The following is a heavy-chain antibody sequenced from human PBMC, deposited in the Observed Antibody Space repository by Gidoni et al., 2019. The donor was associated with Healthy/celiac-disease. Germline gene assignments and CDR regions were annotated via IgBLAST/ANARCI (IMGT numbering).Heavy chain of an antibody. D-gene: IGHD2-2*01. CDR3: ARGGPAATGRWFDP. J-gene: IGHJ5*02. CDR1: GGSFSGYY. CDR2: INHSGST. V-gene: IGHV4-34*01. Sequence: QVQLQQWGAGLLKPSEPLSLTCAVYGGSFSGYYWSWIRQPPGKGLGWIGEINHSGSTHYNPSLKSRVTISVDTSKNQFSLKLSSVTAADTAVYDGARGGPAATGRWFDPWGQGTLVTVSS.